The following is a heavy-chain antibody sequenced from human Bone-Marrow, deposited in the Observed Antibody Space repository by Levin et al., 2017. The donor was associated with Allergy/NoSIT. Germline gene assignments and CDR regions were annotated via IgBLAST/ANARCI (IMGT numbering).Heavy chain of an antibody. CDR2: ISGSGGTT. Sequence: SCAASGFTFGNYPMTWVRQAPGKGLEWVSSISGSGGTTYYSESVKGRFTISRVNFKNTLYLQLTTLRADDTAVYYCTKGESTLVPDFWGQGTLVTVSS. D-gene: IGHD3-10*01. V-gene: IGHV3-23*01. CDR3: TKGESTLVPDF. CDR1: GFTFGNYP. J-gene: IGHJ4*02.